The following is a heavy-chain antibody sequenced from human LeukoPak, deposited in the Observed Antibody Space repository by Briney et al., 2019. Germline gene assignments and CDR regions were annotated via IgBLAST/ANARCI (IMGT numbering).Heavy chain of an antibody. V-gene: IGHV4-4*09. CDR2: IYTSGST. CDR1: GGSISSYY. D-gene: IGHD1-26*01. Sequence: SETLSLTCTVSGGSISSYYWSWIRQPPGKGLEWIGYIYTSGSTNYNPSLKSRVTMSVDTSKNQFSLKLSSVTAAYTAVYYCARHRIVGATGLFDPWGQGTLVTVSS. J-gene: IGHJ5*02. CDR3: ARHRIVGATGLFDP.